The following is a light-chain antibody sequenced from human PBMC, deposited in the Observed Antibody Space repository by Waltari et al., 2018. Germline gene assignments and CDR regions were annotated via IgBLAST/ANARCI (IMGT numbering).Light chain of an antibody. CDR1: LSIDDS. J-gene: IGKJ4*01. CDR3: QQYNQWPLT. CDR2: GAS. V-gene: IGKV3-15*01. Sequence: EIVMTQSPATLSVSRGGSATLSCRASLSIDDSLAWYQQKPGQPPRLLIHGASTRDTGIPVRFSGSGYGTAFTLTITGLQSEDFAVYFCQQYNQWPLTFGRGTKVEIK.